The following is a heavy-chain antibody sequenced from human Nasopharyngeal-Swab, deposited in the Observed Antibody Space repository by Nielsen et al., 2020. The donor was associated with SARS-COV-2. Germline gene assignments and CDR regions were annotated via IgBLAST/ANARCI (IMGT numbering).Heavy chain of an antibody. CDR1: GFSFSNSV. J-gene: IGHJ3*02. V-gene: IGHV3-23*01. CDR2: INESGGST. Sequence: GESLKISCAASGFSFSNSVMSWVRQAPGKGLKWVSAINESGGSTYYADSVKGRFTISRDNSKTTLYLQMNSLRAEDTAVYYCARDRDGWERRDAFDIWGQGTMVTVSS. CDR3: ARDRDGWERRDAFDI. D-gene: IGHD1-26*01.